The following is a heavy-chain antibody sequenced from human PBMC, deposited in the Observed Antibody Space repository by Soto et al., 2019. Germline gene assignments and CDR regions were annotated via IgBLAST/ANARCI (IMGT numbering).Heavy chain of an antibody. V-gene: IGHV1-69*04. CDR3: ARDLEYLGTLYYYYYMDV. CDR1: GGTFSSYT. Sequence: ASVKVSCRASGGTFSSYTISWVRQAPGQGLEWMGRIIPILGIANYAQKFQGRVTITADKSTSTAYMELSSLRSEDTAVYYCARDLEYLGTLYYYYYMDVWGKGTTVTVSS. CDR2: IIPILGIA. D-gene: IGHD6-13*01. J-gene: IGHJ6*03.